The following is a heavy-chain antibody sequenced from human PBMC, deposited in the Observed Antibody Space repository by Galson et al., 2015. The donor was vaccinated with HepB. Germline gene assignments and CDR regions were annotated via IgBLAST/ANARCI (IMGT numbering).Heavy chain of an antibody. D-gene: IGHD1-26*01. V-gene: IGHV3-72*01. J-gene: IGHJ6*04. CDR3: ARGGV. Sequence: SLRLSCAASGFIFSNHYMDWVRQAPGKGLEWVARVRNKASSHTTEYAASVRGRFTISRDDLKNSVYPQMNSLKTEDTALYYCARGGVWGKGTTVTVSS. CDR2: VRNKASSHTT. CDR1: GFIFSNHY.